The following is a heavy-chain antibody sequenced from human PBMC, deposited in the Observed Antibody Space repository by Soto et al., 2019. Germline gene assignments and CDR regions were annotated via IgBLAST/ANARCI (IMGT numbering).Heavy chain of an antibody. V-gene: IGHV1-3*01. Sequence: ASVKVSCKASGYTFTSYAMHWVRQAPGQRLEWMGWINAGNGNTKYSQKFQGRVTITRDTSASTAYMELSSLRSEDAAVYYCARDRSGWPFDYWGQGTLVTVSS. J-gene: IGHJ4*02. CDR3: ARDRSGWPFDY. CDR1: GYTFTSYA. CDR2: INAGNGNT. D-gene: IGHD6-19*01.